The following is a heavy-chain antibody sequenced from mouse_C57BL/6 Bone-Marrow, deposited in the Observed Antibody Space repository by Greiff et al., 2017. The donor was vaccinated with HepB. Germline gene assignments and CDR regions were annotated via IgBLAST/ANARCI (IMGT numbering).Heavy chain of an antibody. J-gene: IGHJ3*01. D-gene: IGHD1-1*01. CDR2: ISDGGSYT. Sequence: EVMLVESGGGLVKPGGSLKLSCAASGFTFSSYAMSWVRQTPEKRLEWVATISDGGSYTYYPDNVKGRFTISRDNAKNNLYLQMSHLKSEDTAMYYCARDRGLYYYGSSGFAYWGQGTLVTVSA. CDR1: GFTFSSYA. CDR3: ARDRGLYYYGSSGFAY. V-gene: IGHV5-4*01.